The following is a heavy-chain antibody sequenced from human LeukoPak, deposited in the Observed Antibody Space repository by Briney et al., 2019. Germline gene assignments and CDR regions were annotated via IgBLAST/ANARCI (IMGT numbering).Heavy chain of an antibody. D-gene: IGHD6-19*01. V-gene: IGHV1-2*04. J-gene: IGHJ4*02. CDR1: GYTFTGYY. Sequence: ASVKVSCKVSGYTFTGYYMHWVRQAPGQGLEWMGWINPNSGGTNYAQKFQGWVTMTRDTSISTAYMELSRLRSDDTAVYYCARGESSSGWYGLYYFDYWGQGTLVTVSS. CDR3: ARGESSSGWYGLYYFDY. CDR2: INPNSGGT.